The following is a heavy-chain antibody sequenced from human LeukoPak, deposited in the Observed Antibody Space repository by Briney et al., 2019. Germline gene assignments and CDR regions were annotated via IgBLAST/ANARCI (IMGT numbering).Heavy chain of an antibody. CDR1: GVSISSGGYS. CDR3: ARGRGWYAH. Sequence: SQTLSLTCAVSGVSISSGGYSWSWIRQPPGKGLEWIGYIYHSGSTYYNPSLKSRVTISVDRSKNQFSLKLSSVTAADTAVYYCARGRGWYAHWGQGTLVTVSS. J-gene: IGHJ5*02. CDR2: IYHSGST. V-gene: IGHV4-30-2*01.